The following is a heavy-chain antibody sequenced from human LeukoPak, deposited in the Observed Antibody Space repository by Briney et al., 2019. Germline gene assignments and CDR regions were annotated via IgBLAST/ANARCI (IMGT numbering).Heavy chain of an antibody. CDR1: GGSISSYY. D-gene: IGHD6-19*01. V-gene: IGHV4-59*08. CDR3: ARGSYSSGWSPGYYFDY. Sequence: PSETLSLTCTVSGGSISSYYWSWIRQPPGKGLEWIGYIYYSGSTNYNPSLKSRVTISLDTSMNQFSLKLSSVTAADTAVYYCARGSYSSGWSPGYYFDYWGQGTLVTVSS. CDR2: IYYSGST. J-gene: IGHJ4*02.